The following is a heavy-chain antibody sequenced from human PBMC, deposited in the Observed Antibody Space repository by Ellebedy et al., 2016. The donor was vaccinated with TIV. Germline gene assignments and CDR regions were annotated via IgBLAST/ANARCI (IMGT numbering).Heavy chain of an antibody. CDR2: INPNSGGT. V-gene: IGHV1-2*02. CDR3: ERLDSRGYCSGGSCYYRY. CDR1: GYIFTGYY. Sequence: AASVKVSCKASGYIFTGYYMHWVRQAPGQGLEWMGWINPNSGGTNYAQKFQGRVSITRDTSISTAYMELSRLRSGDTAVYYCERLDSRGYCSGGSCYYRYWGQGTLVTVSS. J-gene: IGHJ4*02. D-gene: IGHD2-15*01.